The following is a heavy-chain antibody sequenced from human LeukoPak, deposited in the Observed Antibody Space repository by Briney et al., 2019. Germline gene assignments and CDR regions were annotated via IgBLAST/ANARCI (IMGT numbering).Heavy chain of an antibody. CDR1: GFTFSSYA. J-gene: IGHJ4*02. CDR3: ARVGRGYSYYFDY. Sequence: GGSLRLSCAASGFTFSSYAMHWVRQAPGQGLEWLGVILPSGGITTYAQRFQGRVTLTRDTSISTAYMELSRLRSDDTAVYYCARVGRGYSYYFDYWGQGTLVTVSS. V-gene: IGHV1-46*01. D-gene: IGHD5-18*01. CDR2: ILPSGGIT.